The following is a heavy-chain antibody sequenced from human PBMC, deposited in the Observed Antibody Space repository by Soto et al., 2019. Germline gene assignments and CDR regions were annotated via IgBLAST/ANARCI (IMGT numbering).Heavy chain of an antibody. J-gene: IGHJ3*01. D-gene: IGHD3-22*01. Sequence: VGSLRLSCSASGFTFSNYAMSWVRQSPGKGLEWVSGVSSTGTSPYYAGSVQGRFTISRDNSKNMFYLQMKSLRAEDTAIYYCAKARPSGGYYYVEAFDVWGQGTMVTVSS. CDR2: VSSTGTSP. CDR3: AKARPSGGYYYVEAFDV. V-gene: IGHV3-23*01. CDR1: GFTFSNYA.